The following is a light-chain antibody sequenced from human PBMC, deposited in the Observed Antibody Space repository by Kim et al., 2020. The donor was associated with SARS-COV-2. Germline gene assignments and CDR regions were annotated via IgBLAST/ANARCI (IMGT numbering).Light chain of an antibody. V-gene: IGLV1-40*01. Sequence: QAVVTQPPSVSGAPGQRVTISCTGSNSNIGAGYDVNWYEQLPGTAPKLIIYGNNNRPSGVPDRFSGSKSGTSASLAISGLTAEDDTVYYCQSYDSSLSASVFGGGTKVTVL. J-gene: IGLJ2*01. CDR1: NSNIGAGYD. CDR3: QSYDSSLSASV. CDR2: GNN.